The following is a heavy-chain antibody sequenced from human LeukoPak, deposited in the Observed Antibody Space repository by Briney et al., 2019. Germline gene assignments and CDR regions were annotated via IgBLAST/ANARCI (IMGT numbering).Heavy chain of an antibody. J-gene: IGHJ4*02. Sequence: SETLSLTCTVSGDSISSSVYYWGWIRQTPGTGLEWIGSIYYSGSTYYNPSLKSRVTISVDTSKNQFSLKLSPATAADTALYYCARQKNRGEIDYWGQGTVVTVSS. CDR1: GDSISSSVYY. V-gene: IGHV4-39*01. CDR3: ARQKNRGEIDY. D-gene: IGHD3-10*01. CDR2: IYYSGST.